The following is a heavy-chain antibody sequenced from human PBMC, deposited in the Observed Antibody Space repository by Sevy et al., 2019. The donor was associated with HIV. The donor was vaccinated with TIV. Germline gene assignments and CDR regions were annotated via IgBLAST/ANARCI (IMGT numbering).Heavy chain of an antibody. CDR3: ARDGGRVDAFDI. CDR1: GFTFSSYA. Sequence: GGSLRLSCAASGFTFSSYAMHWVRQAPGKGLEWVAVISYDGSNKYYVDSVKGRFTISRDNSKNTLYLQMNSLRAEDTAVYYCARDGGRVDAFDIWGQGTMVTVSS. V-gene: IGHV3-30-3*01. J-gene: IGHJ3*02. D-gene: IGHD1-26*01. CDR2: ISYDGSNK.